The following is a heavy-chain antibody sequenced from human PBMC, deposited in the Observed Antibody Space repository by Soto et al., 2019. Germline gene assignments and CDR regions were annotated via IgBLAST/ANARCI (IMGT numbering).Heavy chain of an antibody. J-gene: IGHJ4*02. D-gene: IGHD3-3*01. CDR1: GWTLSGYY. CDR3: AKDRAGDIYVAARSGLDY. CDR2: ISYDGSNK. Sequence: GILSLSYEVSGWTLSGYYMTWMRQTPGKGLEWVAVISYDGSNKYYGDSVKGRFTISRDNSKNTLYLQMNSLRADDTAVYYCAKDRAGDIYVAARSGLDYWGQGTLVTVSS. V-gene: IGHV3-30*18.